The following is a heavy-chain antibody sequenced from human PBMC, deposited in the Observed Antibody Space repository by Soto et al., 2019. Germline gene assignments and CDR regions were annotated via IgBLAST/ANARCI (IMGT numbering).Heavy chain of an antibody. CDR2: ISGSGGST. CDR1: GFPFSSYA. CDR3: AKDPSSSWMNWFDP. Sequence: GGSLRLSCAASGFPFSSYAMHWVRQAPGKGLEWVSAISGSGGSTYYADSVKGRFTISRDNSKNTLYLQMNSLRAEDTAVYYCAKDPSSSWMNWFDPWGQGTLVTVSS. J-gene: IGHJ5*02. V-gene: IGHV3-23*01. D-gene: IGHD6-13*01.